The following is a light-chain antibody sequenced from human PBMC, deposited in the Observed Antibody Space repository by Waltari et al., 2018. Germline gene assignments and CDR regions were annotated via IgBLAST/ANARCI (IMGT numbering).Light chain of an antibody. CDR1: QSVGSS. V-gene: IGKV3-15*01. CDR2: GAS. CDR3: QHYNKLPLT. Sequence: ELVMTQSPAILSVSPGEGATLSCRASQSVGSSLAWYQQKPGQAPRLLIFGASTRATGIPARFSGSGSGTEFTLSITSLQSEDSALYFCQHYNKLPLTFGGGTKVEIK. J-gene: IGKJ4*01.